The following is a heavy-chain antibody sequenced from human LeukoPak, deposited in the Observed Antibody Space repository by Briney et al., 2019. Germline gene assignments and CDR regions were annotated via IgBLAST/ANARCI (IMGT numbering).Heavy chain of an antibody. V-gene: IGHV3-30*02. J-gene: IGHJ1*01. Sequence: GGSLRPSCAASGFTFSSYGMHWVRQAPGKGLEWVAFIRYDGSNKYYADSVKGRFTISRDNSKNTLYLQMNSLRAEDTAVYYCAKGTWGYDILTGYWNFQHWGQGTLVTVSS. CDR3: AKGTWGYDILTGYWNFQH. CDR2: IRYDGSNK. CDR1: GFTFSSYG. D-gene: IGHD3-9*01.